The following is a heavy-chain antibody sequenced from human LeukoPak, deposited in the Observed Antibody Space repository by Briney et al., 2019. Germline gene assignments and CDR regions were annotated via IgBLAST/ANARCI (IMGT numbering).Heavy chain of an antibody. CDR2: ISWNSASV. CDR1: GFTFDDYG. V-gene: IGHV3-9*01. CDR3: ARASSTSVNWFDP. D-gene: IGHD2-2*01. Sequence: GGSLRLSCEASGFTFDDYGMHWVRQAPGKGLEWVSTISWNSASVGYVDSVKGRFTISRDNAKKTLYLQMNSLRAEDTALYYCARASSTSVNWFDPWGQGTLVTVSS. J-gene: IGHJ5*02.